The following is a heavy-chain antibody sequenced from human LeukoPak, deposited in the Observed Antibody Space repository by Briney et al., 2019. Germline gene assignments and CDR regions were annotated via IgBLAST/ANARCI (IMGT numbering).Heavy chain of an antibody. CDR3: ARAGYYYDSSRGFDP. D-gene: IGHD3-22*01. Sequence: ASVKVSCKASGGTFSSYAISWVRQAPGQGLEWMGRIIPILGIANYAQKFQGRVTITADKSTSTAYMELSSLRSEDTAVYYCARAGYYYDSSRGFDPWGQGTLVTVSS. CDR2: IIPILGIA. CDR1: GGTFSSYA. V-gene: IGHV1-69*04. J-gene: IGHJ5*02.